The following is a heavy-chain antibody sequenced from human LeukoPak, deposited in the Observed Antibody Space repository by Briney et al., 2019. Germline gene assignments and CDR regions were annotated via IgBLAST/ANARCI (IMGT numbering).Heavy chain of an antibody. CDR1: GGSISSSSYY. V-gene: IGHV4-39*01. CDR2: IYYSGST. D-gene: IGHD4-11*01. J-gene: IGHJ5*02. CDR3: ARHAASNHRKGVSPFDP. Sequence: SETLSLTCTVSGGSISSSSYYWGWIRQPPGKGLEWIGSIYYSGSTYYNPSLKSRVTISVDTSKNQFSLKLSSVTAADTAVYYCARHAASNHRKGVSPFDPWGQGTLVTVSS.